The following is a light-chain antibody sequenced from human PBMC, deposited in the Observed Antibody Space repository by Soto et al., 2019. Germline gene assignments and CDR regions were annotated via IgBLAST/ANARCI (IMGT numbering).Light chain of an antibody. Sequence: EIVLTQSPGTLSLSPGERATLSCRASQSVSSSYLAWYQQKPGQAPRLLIYGASIRATGIPARFSGSGSGTEFTLTISSLQPDDFATYYCQQYNSYSPWTFGQGTKVDIK. CDR1: QSVSSSY. CDR3: QQYNSYSPWT. V-gene: IGKV3-20*01. CDR2: GAS. J-gene: IGKJ1*01.